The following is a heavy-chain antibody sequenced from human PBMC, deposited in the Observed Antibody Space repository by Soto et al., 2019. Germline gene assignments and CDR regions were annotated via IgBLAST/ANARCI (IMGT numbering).Heavy chain of an antibody. D-gene: IGHD6-19*01. CDR3: ARDHTEWLVHCDY. CDR2: ISAYNDNT. V-gene: IGHV1-18*01. Sequence: QVQLVQSGAEVKKPGASVKVSCKASGYTFTSYGISWVRQAPGHGLEWMGWISAYNDNTNYAQQLQGRVTMTTDTSTSKAYRELRSLRSDDTAVYYCARDHTEWLVHCDYWGQGALVTVS. CDR1: GYTFTSYG. J-gene: IGHJ4*02.